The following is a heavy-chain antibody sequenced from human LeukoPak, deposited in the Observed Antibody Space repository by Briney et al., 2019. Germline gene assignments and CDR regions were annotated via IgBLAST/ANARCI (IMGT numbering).Heavy chain of an antibody. J-gene: IGHJ5*02. V-gene: IGHV3-48*03. CDR3: ARGYYYDSSGLAKDNWFDP. CDR1: GFTFSSYE. Sequence: PGGSLRLSCAASGFTFSSYEMNWVRQAPGKGLEWVSYISSSGSTIYYADSVKGRFTISRDNAKNSLYLQMNSLRAEDTAVYYCARGYYYDSSGLAKDNWFDPWGQGTLVTVSS. D-gene: IGHD3-22*01. CDR2: ISSSGSTI.